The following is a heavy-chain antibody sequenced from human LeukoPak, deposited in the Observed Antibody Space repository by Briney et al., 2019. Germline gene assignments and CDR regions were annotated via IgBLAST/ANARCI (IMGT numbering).Heavy chain of an antibody. CDR1: GGSFSGYY. D-gene: IGHD1-14*01. CDR2: INHSGST. Sequence: PSETLSLTCAVYGGSFSGYYWSWIRQPPGKGLEWIGEINHSGSTNYNPSLKSRVTISVDTSKNQFSLKLSSVTAADTAVYYCARSPDHRNYWLRYYYYMDVWGKRTTVTVSS. J-gene: IGHJ6*03. CDR3: ARSPDHRNYWLRYYYYMDV. V-gene: IGHV4-34*01.